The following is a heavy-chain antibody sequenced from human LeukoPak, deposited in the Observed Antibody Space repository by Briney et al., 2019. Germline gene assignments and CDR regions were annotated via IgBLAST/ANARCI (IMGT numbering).Heavy chain of an antibody. CDR3: ARGEYYGDYLDY. D-gene: IGHD4-17*01. V-gene: IGHV4-59*01. J-gene: IGHJ4*02. CDR2: IYYSGST. CDR1: GGSISSYY. Sequence: SETLSLTCTVSGGSISSYYWSWIRQPPGKGLEWIGYIYYSGSTNYNPSLKSRVTISVDTSKNQFSLKLSSVTAADTAVYYCARGEYYGDYLDYWGQGTLVTVSS.